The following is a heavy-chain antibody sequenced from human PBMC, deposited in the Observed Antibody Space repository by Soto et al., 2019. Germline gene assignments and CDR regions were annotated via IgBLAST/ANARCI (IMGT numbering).Heavy chain of an antibody. CDR3: VKAKTLTTSYFDH. CDR1: GFTFDDYA. CDR2: IYWNSGTI. D-gene: IGHD4-17*01. J-gene: IGHJ4*02. Sequence: EVQLVESGGGLVQPGRSLRLSCAASGFTFDDYAMHWVRQAPGKGLAWVSGIYWNSGTIEYAGFVKGRFTISRDNATNYLYLQMNSLRPEDTAVYYCVKAKTLTTSYFDHWGQGTPVTVSS. V-gene: IGHV3-9*01.